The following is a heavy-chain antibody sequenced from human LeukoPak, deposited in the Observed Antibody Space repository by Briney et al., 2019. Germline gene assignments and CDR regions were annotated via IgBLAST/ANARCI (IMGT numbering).Heavy chain of an antibody. J-gene: IGHJ4*02. V-gene: IGHV3-7*01. CDR3: ARDIEGTYYDFWSGYLGY. D-gene: IGHD3-3*01. CDR1: GFTFNYYW. Sequence: GGSLRLSCAASGFTFNYYWMKWVRQVPGKGLEWVANTNQDGSEKNYVDSVKGRFTISRDNAKNSPYLQMNSLRAEDTAVYYCARDIEGTYYDFWSGYLGYWGQGTLVTVSS. CDR2: TNQDGSEK.